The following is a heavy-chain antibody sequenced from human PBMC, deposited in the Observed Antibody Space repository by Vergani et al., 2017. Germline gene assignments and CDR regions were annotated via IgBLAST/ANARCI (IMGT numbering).Heavy chain of an antibody. D-gene: IGHD3-22*01. J-gene: IGHJ4*02. V-gene: IGHV3-23*01. CDR1: GFTFSSYA. CDR2: ISGSGGRT. Sequence: EVQRLESGGGLVQPGGSLRLSCAASGFTFSSYAMSWVRQASGKGLEWVSAISGSGGRTYYADSVKGRFTSSRDNSKNTLYLQMNSLRAEDTAVYYCAKKLGDDSRVVGGYFDYWGQGTLVTVSS. CDR3: AKKLGDDSRVVGGYFDY.